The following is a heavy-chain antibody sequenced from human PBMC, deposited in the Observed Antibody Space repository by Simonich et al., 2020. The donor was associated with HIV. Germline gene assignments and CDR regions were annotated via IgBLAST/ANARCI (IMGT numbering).Heavy chain of an antibody. J-gene: IGHJ4*02. D-gene: IGHD6-19*01. Sequence: QVQLVESGGGVVQPGRSLRLSCAASGFTFSTYVVNFVRQATGKEVEGVADISYDEKNKYYSDPVKGRFTIARANSKNTLYLQMNSLRAEDTAVYYCARGWGGVAGTWGSDYWGQGTLVTVSS. CDR3: ARGWGGVAGTWGSDY. V-gene: IGHV3-30*07. CDR1: GFTFSTYV. CDR2: ISYDEKNK.